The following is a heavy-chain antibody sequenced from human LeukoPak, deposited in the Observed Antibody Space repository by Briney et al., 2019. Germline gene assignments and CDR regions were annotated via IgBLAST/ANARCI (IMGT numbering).Heavy chain of an antibody. J-gene: IGHJ4*02. CDR2: IYHSGST. CDR3: ARLYGNYQNYFDY. Sequence: SETLSLTCAVSGGSITTSGQTWAWIRQPPGKGLEWIGSIYHSGSTYYNPSLKSRVTISVDTSKNQFSLKLSSVTAADTAVYYCARLYGNYQNYFDYWGQGTLVTVSS. CDR1: GGSITTSGQT. V-gene: IGHV4-39*07. D-gene: IGHD1-7*01.